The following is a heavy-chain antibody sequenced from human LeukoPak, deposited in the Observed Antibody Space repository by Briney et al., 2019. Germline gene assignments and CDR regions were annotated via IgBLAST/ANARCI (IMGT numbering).Heavy chain of an antibody. D-gene: IGHD6-13*01. Sequence: PSETLSLACTVSGGSISSCYWSWIRQPAGKGLEWIGRIYTSGSTNYNPSLKSRVTMSVDTSKNQFSLKLSSVTAADTAVYYCAREAGIAAAGRKFDPWGQGTLVTVSS. J-gene: IGHJ5*02. CDR2: IYTSGST. CDR1: GGSISSCY. V-gene: IGHV4-4*07. CDR3: AREAGIAAAGRKFDP.